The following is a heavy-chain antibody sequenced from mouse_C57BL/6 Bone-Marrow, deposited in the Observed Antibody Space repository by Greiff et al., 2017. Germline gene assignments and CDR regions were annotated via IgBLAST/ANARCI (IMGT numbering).Heavy chain of an antibody. Sequence: EVKLVESGGDLVKPGGSLKLSCAASGFTFSSYGMSWVRQTPDKRLEWVATISSGGSYTYYPDSVKGRFTISRDNDKNTLYLQMSSLKSEDTAMYYCARTPTTVGYAMDYWGQGTSVTVSS. D-gene: IGHD1-1*01. V-gene: IGHV5-6*01. J-gene: IGHJ4*01. CDR2: ISSGGSYT. CDR3: ARTPTTVGYAMDY. CDR1: GFTFSSYG.